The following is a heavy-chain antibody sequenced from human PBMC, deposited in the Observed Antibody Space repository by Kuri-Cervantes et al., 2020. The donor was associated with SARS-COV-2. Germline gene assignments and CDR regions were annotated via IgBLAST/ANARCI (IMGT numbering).Heavy chain of an antibody. CDR3: AIDKGRGAFGH. Sequence: GESLKISCETSGFSFTDYYVSWIRQIPGGGLEWLSFISGSSSFTNSADSVKGRFTISKDNAKTSVYLQTTSLRAEDTALYYCAIDKGRGAFGHWGQGTLVTVSS. D-gene: IGHD6-25*01. V-gene: IGHV3-11*06. CDR1: GFSFTDYY. CDR2: ISGSSSFT. J-gene: IGHJ4*02.